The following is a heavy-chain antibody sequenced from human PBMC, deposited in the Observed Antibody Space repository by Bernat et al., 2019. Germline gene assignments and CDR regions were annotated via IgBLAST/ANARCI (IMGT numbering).Heavy chain of an antibody. CDR2: ISPNSGGT. CDR3: ARVRTYYYDSSGWGDAFDI. D-gene: IGHD3-22*01. V-gene: IGHV1-2*04. CDR1: GYSFTGYY. Sequence: QVQLVQSGAEVQKPGASVKVSCKASGYSFTGYYMHWVRQAPGQGLEWVGWISPNSGGTNYAQKCQGWVTMTRDTSISTAYMELSRLRSDDTAVYYCARVRTYYYDSSGWGDAFDIWGQGTMVTVSS. J-gene: IGHJ3*02.